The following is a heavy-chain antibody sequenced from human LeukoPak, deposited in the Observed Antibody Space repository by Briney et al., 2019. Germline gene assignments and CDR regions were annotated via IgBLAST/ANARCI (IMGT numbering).Heavy chain of an antibody. J-gene: IGHJ4*02. Sequence: GESLKISRKGSGYSFTSYWIGWVRQMPGKGLEWMGIIYPGDSDTRYSPSFQGQVTISADKSISTAYLQWSSLKASDTAMYYCARAGYCSGGSCYKGRLDYWGQGTLVTVSS. CDR3: ARAGYCSGGSCYKGRLDY. D-gene: IGHD2-15*01. CDR1: GYSFTSYW. CDR2: IYPGDSDT. V-gene: IGHV5-51*01.